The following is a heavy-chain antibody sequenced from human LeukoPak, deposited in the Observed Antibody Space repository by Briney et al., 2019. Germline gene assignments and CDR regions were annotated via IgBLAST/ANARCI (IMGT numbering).Heavy chain of an antibody. CDR3: ARDPSSFYSSSWYWFDP. CDR2: IYYSGST. V-gene: IGHV4-59*01. D-gene: IGHD6-13*01. J-gene: IGHJ5*02. CDR1: GXSFSSYY. Sequence: SETLSLTCTVSGXSFSSYYWSWIRQPPGKGLEWIGYIYYSGSTNYNPSLKSRVTISVDTSKNQFSLKLSSVTAADTAVYYCARDPSSFYSSSWYWFDPWGQGTLVTVSS.